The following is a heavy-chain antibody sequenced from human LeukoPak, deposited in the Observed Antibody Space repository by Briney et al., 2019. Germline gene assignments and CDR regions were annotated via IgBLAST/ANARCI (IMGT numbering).Heavy chain of an antibody. CDR2: INAGNGNV. V-gene: IGHV1-3*03. Sequence: ASVKVSCKASGYTFPSYSLHWVRQAPGQRLEWMGWINAGNGNVKYSREFQARVTITRDPTASTAYMELSSLTSEDLAVYYCARGAGERYFDWYSFDYWGQGTLVTVSS. CDR1: GYTFPSYS. CDR3: ARGAGERYFDWYSFDY. J-gene: IGHJ4*02. D-gene: IGHD3-9*01.